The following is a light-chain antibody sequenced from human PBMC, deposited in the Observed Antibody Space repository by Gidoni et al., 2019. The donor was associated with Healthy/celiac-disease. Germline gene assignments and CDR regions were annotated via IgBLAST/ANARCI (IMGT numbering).Light chain of an antibody. Sequence: DIQMTQSPSSLSASVGDRVTITCQASQDISNYLNWYQQKPGKAPKLLIYDASNLETGVPSRFSGSGSGTDFTFTISSLQPEDIATYYCQQYDSLPITFXXXTRLEIK. J-gene: IGKJ5*01. V-gene: IGKV1-33*01. CDR2: DAS. CDR1: QDISNY. CDR3: QQYDSLPIT.